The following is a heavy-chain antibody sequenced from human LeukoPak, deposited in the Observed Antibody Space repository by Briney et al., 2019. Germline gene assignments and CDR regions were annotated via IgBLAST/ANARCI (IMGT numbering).Heavy chain of an antibody. Sequence: GGSLRLSCAASGFTFSGYWMSWVRQTPERGPEWVANIKQDGYEKYYVDSVKGRFTISRDNAKNSLYLQINSLRADDTAVYYCARDKIVGPTTLDYWGQGTLVTVSS. CDR3: ARDKIVGPTTLDY. CDR1: GFTFSGYW. V-gene: IGHV3-7*01. D-gene: IGHD1-26*01. CDR2: IKQDGYEK. J-gene: IGHJ4*02.